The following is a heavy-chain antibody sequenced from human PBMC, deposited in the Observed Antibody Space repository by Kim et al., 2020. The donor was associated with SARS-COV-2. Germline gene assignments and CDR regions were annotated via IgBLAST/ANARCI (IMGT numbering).Heavy chain of an antibody. D-gene: IGHD6-13*01. J-gene: IGHJ6*02. V-gene: IGHV3-74*01. Sequence: SVKGRFTISRDNAKNTRYLQMNSLRAEDTAVYYCARVGDSSSWYLSPPGVWGQGTTVTVSS. CDR3: ARVGDSSSWYLSPPGV.